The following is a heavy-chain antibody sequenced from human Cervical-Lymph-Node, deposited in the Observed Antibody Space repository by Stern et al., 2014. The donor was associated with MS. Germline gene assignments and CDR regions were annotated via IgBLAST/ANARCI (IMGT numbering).Heavy chain of an antibody. V-gene: IGHV1-69*12. Sequence: QVQLVQSGAEVKKPGSSVKVSCQASGGSFINNVISWVRQAPGPGLEWMGGTIPTFGTALYAQKFRGRVTITGVESTRTAYMELSSLRSDDTAVYFCARAASTTSSYNFWGPGTLVTVSS. CDR3: ARAASTTSSYNF. D-gene: IGHD3-10*01. J-gene: IGHJ4*02. CDR1: GGSFINNV. CDR2: TIPTFGTA.